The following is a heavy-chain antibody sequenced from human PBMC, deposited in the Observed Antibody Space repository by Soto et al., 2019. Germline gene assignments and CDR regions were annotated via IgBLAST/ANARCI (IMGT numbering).Heavy chain of an antibody. CDR3: AREEVPPAAIAFWFET. J-gene: IGHJ5*02. CDR1: GYTLTELS. V-gene: IGHV1-24*01. Sequence: ASVKVSCKVSGYTLTELSMHWVRQAPGKGLEWMGGFDPEDGETIYAQKFQGRVTMTEDTSTDTAYMELNSLRDEDTAVYYCAREEVPPAAIAFWFETWGQGTLVTVSS. D-gene: IGHD2-2*02. CDR2: FDPEDGET.